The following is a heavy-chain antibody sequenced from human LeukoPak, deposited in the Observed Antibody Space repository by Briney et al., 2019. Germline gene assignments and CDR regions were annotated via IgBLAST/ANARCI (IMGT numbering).Heavy chain of an antibody. Sequence: ASVKVSCKASGYTFTDYYMHWVRQAPGQGLEWMGRINPNSGGTNYAQKFQGRVTMTRDTSISTAYMELSRLRSDDTAVYYCARELVTVVVIRGVNWFDPWGQGTLVTVSS. CDR2: INPNSGGT. V-gene: IGHV1-2*06. D-gene: IGHD3-22*01. CDR1: GYTFTDYY. J-gene: IGHJ5*02. CDR3: ARELVTVVVIRGVNWFDP.